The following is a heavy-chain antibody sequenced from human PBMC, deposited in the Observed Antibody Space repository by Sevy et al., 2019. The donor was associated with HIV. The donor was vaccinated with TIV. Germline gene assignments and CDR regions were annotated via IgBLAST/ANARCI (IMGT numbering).Heavy chain of an antibody. V-gene: IGHV3-23*01. CDR3: AKDVPDQSWYDDFWSGSPCFDY. CDR2: MSGRGDSR. Sequence: QPGGSLRLSCVGSGFRFGSQAMSWVRQAPGKGLEWVSGMSGRGDSRGYAHSVKGRFTISRDNSKNTVYLQMNSLTAEDTALYYCAKDVPDQSWYDDFWSGSPCFDYWGRGILVTVSS. J-gene: IGHJ4*01. D-gene: IGHD3-3*01. CDR1: GFRFGSQA.